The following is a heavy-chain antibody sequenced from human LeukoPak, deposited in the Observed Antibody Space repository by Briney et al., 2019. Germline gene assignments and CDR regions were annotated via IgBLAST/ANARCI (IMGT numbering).Heavy chain of an antibody. CDR3: AKEDRRLVMVLRYYYGMDV. Sequence: GGSLRLSCAASGFTFSSYGMHWVRQAPGKGLEWVAVISYDGSNKYYADSVKGRFTISRDNSKNTLYLQMNSLRAEDTAVYYCAKEDRRLVMVLRYYYGMDVWGQGTTVTVSS. CDR2: ISYDGSNK. J-gene: IGHJ6*02. D-gene: IGHD6-19*01. CDR1: GFTFSSYG. V-gene: IGHV3-30*18.